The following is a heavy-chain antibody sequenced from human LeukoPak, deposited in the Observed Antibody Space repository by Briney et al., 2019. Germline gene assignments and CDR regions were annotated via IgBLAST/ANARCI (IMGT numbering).Heavy chain of an antibody. J-gene: IGHJ4*02. CDR2: INPDGSST. CDR3: ASITPGY. V-gene: IGHV3-74*01. CDR1: GFTFNKYW. D-gene: IGHD1-14*01. Sequence: GGSLRLSCVASGFTFNKYWVHWVRQAAGKGLVWVSRINPDGSSTDYADSVKGRFTISRDNAKNTLYLQMNTLRAEDTALYFCASITPGYWGQGNLVTVSS.